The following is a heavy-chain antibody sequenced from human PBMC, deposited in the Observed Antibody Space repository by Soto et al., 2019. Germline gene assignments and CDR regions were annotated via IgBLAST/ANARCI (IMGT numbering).Heavy chain of an antibody. J-gene: IGHJ4*02. V-gene: IGHV4-59*01. CDR2: FYYSGST. Sequence: QVQRQESGPGLVKPSETLSLTCAVSGGSISSYYWSWIRQPPGKGLEWIGYFYYSGSTNYNPSLKSRVTISVDTSKNQFSLKLSSVTAADTAVYYCARGALTTYFDYWGQGTLVTVSS. CDR3: ARGALTTYFDY. CDR1: GGSISSYY.